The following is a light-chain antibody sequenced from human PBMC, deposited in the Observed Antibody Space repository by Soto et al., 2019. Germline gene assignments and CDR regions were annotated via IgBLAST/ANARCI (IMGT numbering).Light chain of an antibody. Sequence: EIVLTQSPGTLSLSPGERATLSCRAIQSVSNSYLAWYQQKPGQAPRLLMYGASNRATGIPDRFSGSGSETDFTLTISRLEPEDFAVYYCQQYGNSPITFGQGTRLENK. CDR2: GAS. V-gene: IGKV3-20*01. CDR3: QQYGNSPIT. CDR1: QSVSNSY. J-gene: IGKJ5*01.